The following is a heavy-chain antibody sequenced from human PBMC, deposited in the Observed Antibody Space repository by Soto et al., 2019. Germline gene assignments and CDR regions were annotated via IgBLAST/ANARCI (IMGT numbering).Heavy chain of an antibody. CDR3: AKGGGQLVLKNCFAH. CDR2: VSGSGSRT. Sequence: GSLRLSCAASGFTFSSYAMTWVRQAPGRGLEWVSGVSGSGSRTYYTDSVKGRFTITRDNSKNTLYLQMNSLRAEDTAVYYCAKGGGQLVLKNCFAHWGKGPLVTVPP. V-gene: IGHV3-23*01. CDR1: GFTFSSYA. J-gene: IGHJ5*02. D-gene: IGHD6-13*01.